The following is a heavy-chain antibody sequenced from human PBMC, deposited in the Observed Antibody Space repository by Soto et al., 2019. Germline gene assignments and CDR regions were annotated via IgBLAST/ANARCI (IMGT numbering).Heavy chain of an antibody. CDR3: AKDKGGTPYYIDS. Sequence: VLLVEYGGGLVQPGRSLRLSCAGSGFNFGNYAMHWVRQAPGKGLEWVAAINWNSDKVAYAGSVLGRFTIFRDSAKNSLHLQMNDLTTEDTAFYYCAKDKGGTPYYIDSWGQGILVTVSS. CDR1: GFNFGNYA. D-gene: IGHD6-25*01. CDR2: INWNSDKV. V-gene: IGHV3-9*01. J-gene: IGHJ4*02.